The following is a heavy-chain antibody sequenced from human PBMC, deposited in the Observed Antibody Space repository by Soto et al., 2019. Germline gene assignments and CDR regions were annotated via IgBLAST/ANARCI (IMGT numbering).Heavy chain of an antibody. V-gene: IGHV3-23*01. CDR1: GFTFSSYA. D-gene: IGHD2-15*01. J-gene: IGHJ4*02. Sequence: GGSLRLSCAASGFTFSSYAMSWVRQAPGRGLEWVSAISGSGGSTYYADSVKGRFTISRDNSKNTLYLQMNSLRAEDTAVYYCAKDAPGPDCSGGSCYILTLDYWGQGTLVTVSS. CDR2: ISGSGGST. CDR3: AKDAPGPDCSGGSCYILTLDY.